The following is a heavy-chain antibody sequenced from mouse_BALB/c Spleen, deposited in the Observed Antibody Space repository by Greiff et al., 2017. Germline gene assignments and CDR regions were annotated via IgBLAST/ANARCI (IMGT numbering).Heavy chain of an antibody. Sequence: VKLMESGPGLVAPSQSLSITCTVSGFSLTGYGVNWVRQPPGKGLEWLGMIWGDGSTDYNSALKSRLSISKDNSKSQVFLKMNSLQTDDTARYYCARDGGLRGYYYAMDYWGQGTSVTVSS. J-gene: IGHJ4*01. CDR3: ARDGGLRGYYYAMDY. V-gene: IGHV2-6-7*01. CDR2: IWGDGST. CDR1: GFSLTGYG. D-gene: IGHD1-1*01.